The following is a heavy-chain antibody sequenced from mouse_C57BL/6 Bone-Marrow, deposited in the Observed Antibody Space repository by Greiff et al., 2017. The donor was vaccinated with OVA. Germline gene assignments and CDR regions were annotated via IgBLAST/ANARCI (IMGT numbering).Heavy chain of an antibody. CDR2: INPYNGGT. J-gene: IGHJ2*01. V-gene: IGHV1-19*01. CDR3: AGDY. CDR1: GYTFTDYS. Sequence: SGPVLVKPGASVKMSCKASGYTFTDYSMNWVKQSPGKSLEWIGVINPYNGGTSYNQKFKGKATLTVDKSSSTAYMELNSLPSEDSAVYYCAGDYWGQGTTLTVSS.